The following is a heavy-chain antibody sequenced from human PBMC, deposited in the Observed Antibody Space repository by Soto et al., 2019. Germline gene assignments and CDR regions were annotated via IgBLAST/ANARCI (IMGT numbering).Heavy chain of an antibody. CDR2: ISGSGGST. CDR3: AKDWLTMIVVGAFDY. V-gene: IGHV3-23*01. Sequence: HPGGSLRLSCAASGFTFSSYAMSWVRQAPGKGLEGVSAISGSGGSTYYADSVKGRFTISRDTSKNTLYMQMNSLRAEDTAVYYCAKDWLTMIVVGAFDYWGQGTLVTVSS. J-gene: IGHJ4*02. CDR1: GFTFSSYA. D-gene: IGHD3-22*01.